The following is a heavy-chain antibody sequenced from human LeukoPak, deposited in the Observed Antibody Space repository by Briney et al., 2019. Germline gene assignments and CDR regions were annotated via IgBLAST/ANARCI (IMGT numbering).Heavy chain of an antibody. D-gene: IGHD3-10*01. V-gene: IGHV4-34*01. CDR2: INHSGST. Sequence: SETLSLTCTVSGGSISSYYWSWIRQPPGKGLEWIGEINHSGSTNYNPSLKSRVTISVDTSKNQSSLKLSSVTAADTAVYYCARGRALLWFGELLSHFGWFDPWGQGTLVTVSS. CDR1: GGSISSYY. CDR3: ARGRALLWFGELLSHFGWFDP. J-gene: IGHJ5*02.